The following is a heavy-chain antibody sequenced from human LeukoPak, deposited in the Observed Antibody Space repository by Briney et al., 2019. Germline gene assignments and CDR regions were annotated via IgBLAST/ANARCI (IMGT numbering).Heavy chain of an antibody. CDR1: GVTSTSSA. CDR2: ISNNGGDT. J-gene: IGHJ4*02. Sequence: RGSLRYSCAASGVTSTSSAMSWVRQAPGKGLESVSAISNNGGDTYYADSVQGRFTISRDNSKSTLCLQMNSLRAEDTAVYYCAKQLGYCSDGSCYFPYWGQGTLVTVSS. V-gene: IGHV3-23*01. D-gene: IGHD2-15*01. CDR3: AKQLGYCSDGSCYFPY.